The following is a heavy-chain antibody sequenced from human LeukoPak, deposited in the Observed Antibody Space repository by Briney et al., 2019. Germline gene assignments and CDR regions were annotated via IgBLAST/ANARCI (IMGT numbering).Heavy chain of an antibody. D-gene: IGHD2-15*01. CDR2: IIPIFGTA. CDR3: ARDYRRHYCSGGSCYSFDP. Sequence: SVKVSCKASGGTFSSYAISWVRQAPGQGLEWMGGIIPIFGTANYAQKFQGRVTITADKSTSTAYMELSSLRSDDTAVYYCARDYRRHYCSGGSCYSFDPWGQGTLVTVSS. CDR1: GGTFSSYA. V-gene: IGHV1-69*06. J-gene: IGHJ5*02.